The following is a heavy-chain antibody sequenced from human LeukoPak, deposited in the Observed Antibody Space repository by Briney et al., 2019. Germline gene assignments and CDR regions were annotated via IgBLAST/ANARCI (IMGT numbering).Heavy chain of an antibody. V-gene: IGHV3-66*01. D-gene: IGHD4/OR15-4a*01. J-gene: IGHJ4*02. CDR3: TRDSANYHFAY. Sequence: GGSLRLSCAASGFTVKDNSMSWVRQAPGKGLEWVSVLYSGGATYYADSVKGRFTISRDNSKNIVFLQMNDLRTEDTAFYYCTRDSANYHFAYWGQGALVTVSS. CDR1: GFTVKDNS. CDR2: LYSGGAT.